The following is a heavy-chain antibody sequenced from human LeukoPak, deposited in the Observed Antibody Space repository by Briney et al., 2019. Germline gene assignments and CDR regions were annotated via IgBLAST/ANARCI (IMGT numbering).Heavy chain of an antibody. CDR2: IHYSGST. V-gene: IGHV4-38-2*02. Sequence: PSETLSLTCTVSGYSISSGYYWGWIRQPPGKGLEWIGSIHYSGSTYYNPSLKTRVTISVDTSKNQFSLKLSSVTAADTAVYYCARVGTYFYDSSAYYFDWWGQGTLVTVSS. D-gene: IGHD3-22*01. CDR3: ARVGTYFYDSSAYYFDW. J-gene: IGHJ4*02. CDR1: GYSISSGYY.